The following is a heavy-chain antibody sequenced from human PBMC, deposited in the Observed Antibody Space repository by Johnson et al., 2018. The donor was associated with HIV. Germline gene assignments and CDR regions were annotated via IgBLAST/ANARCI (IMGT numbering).Heavy chain of an antibody. CDR3: ARVTLVLDI. D-gene: IGHD4-23*01. Sequence: QMQLVESGGGVVQRGGSLRLSCVASGFTFSSYGMHWVRQAPGKGLEWVAFIRYDGTNKYYADSVKCRFTIYRDNYKNTLYLQMNSLRAEDTAVYYCARVTLVLDIWGQGTMVTVSS. J-gene: IGHJ3*02. CDR1: GFTFSSYG. V-gene: IGHV3-30*02. CDR2: IRYDGTNK.